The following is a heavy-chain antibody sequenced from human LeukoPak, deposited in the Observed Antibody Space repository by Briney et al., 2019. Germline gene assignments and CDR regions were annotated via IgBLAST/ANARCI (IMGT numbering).Heavy chain of an antibody. CDR1: GSTFSGHW. CDR3: TRDRSRAEDD. D-gene: IGHD1-14*01. J-gene: IGHJ4*02. Sequence: SGGSLRLSCAASGSTFSGHWMSWVRQAPGKGLEWVANINQGGSDKYYVDSVKGRFTISRDNANNLLYLQMNSLRGEDTAVYYCTRDRSRAEDDWGQGTLVTVSS. CDR2: INQGGSDK. V-gene: IGHV3-7*01.